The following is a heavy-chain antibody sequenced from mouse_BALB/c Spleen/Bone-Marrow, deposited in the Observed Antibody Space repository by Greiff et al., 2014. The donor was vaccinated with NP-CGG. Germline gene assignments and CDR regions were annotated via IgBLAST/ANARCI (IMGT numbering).Heavy chain of an antibody. CDR1: GYSFTGYN. CDR3: ARSLLRRDALDY. Sequence: VQLQQSGPELEKPGASVRISCKASGYSFTGYNINWVRQSNGRSLEWIGYIDPYSGGTSYYQRFKDRATLTVDKSSSTAYMQLKSLTSEDSAVYYCARSLLRRDALDYWGQRTSVTVSS. D-gene: IGHD2-12*01. J-gene: IGHJ4*01. V-gene: IGHV1S135*01. CDR2: IDPYSGGT.